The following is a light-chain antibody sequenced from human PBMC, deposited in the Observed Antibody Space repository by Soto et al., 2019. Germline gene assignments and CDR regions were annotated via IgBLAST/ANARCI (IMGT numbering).Light chain of an antibody. Sequence: DIQMTQSPSSLSASVGDRVTITCRASQSISSYLNWYQQKPGKAPKLLIYAASSLQSGVPSRFSGSGSGTDFSLTTSSLQPEDFATYYCQQIHNSPLTFGGGTKVEIK. CDR3: QQIHNSPLT. J-gene: IGKJ4*01. V-gene: IGKV1-39*01. CDR2: AAS. CDR1: QSISSY.